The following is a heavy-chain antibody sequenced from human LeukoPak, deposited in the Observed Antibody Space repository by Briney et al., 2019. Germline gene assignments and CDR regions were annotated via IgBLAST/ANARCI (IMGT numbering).Heavy chain of an antibody. J-gene: IGHJ4*02. D-gene: IGHD4-17*01. CDR3: ANLRTYYGDYFDS. Sequence: GGPLRLSCAASGFTFSSYGMSWVRQAPGKGLEWVSSISSNGGSTYYADSVKGRFTISRDNSKNTLDLQMDSLRAEDTAVYYCANLRTYYGDYFDSWGQGTLVTVSS. CDR1: GFTFSSYG. V-gene: IGHV3-23*01. CDR2: ISSNGGST.